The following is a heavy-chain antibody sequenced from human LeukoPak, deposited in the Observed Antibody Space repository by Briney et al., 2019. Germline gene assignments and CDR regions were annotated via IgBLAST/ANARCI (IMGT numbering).Heavy chain of an antibody. CDR1: GFSFSVYA. Sequence: PGGSLRLSCAASGFSFSVYAMNWVRQAPGKGLEWVSAISGSGGSTYYADSVKGRFTISRDNSKNTLYLQMNSLRAEDTAVYYCAKEGLRYFDWLFDFDCWGQGTLVTVSS. D-gene: IGHD3-9*01. J-gene: IGHJ4*02. V-gene: IGHV3-23*01. CDR2: ISGSGGST. CDR3: AKEGLRYFDWLFDFDC.